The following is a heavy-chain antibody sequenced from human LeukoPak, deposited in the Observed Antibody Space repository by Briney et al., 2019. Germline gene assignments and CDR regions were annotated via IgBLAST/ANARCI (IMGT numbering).Heavy chain of an antibody. V-gene: IGHV4-61*01. CDR1: GGSVSSGSYY. D-gene: IGHD6-13*01. CDR3: ASISSWPMPTYFDY. CDR2: IYYSGST. J-gene: IGHJ4*02. Sequence: SETLSLTCTVSGGSVSSGSYYWSWIRQPPGKGLEWIGYIYYSGSTNYNPSLKSRVTISVDTSKNQFSLKLSSVTAADTAVYYCASISSWPMPTYFDYWGQGTPVTISS.